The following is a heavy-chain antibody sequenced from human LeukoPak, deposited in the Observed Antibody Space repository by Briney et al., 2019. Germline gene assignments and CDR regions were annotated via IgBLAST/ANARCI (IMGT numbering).Heavy chain of an antibody. CDR3: AKELLVGTAFDI. J-gene: IGHJ3*02. CDR1: GFTFSSYD. CDR2: ISYDGSNK. D-gene: IGHD7-27*01. Sequence: GGSLRLSCAASGFTFSSYDMHWVRQAPGKGLEWVAVISYDGSNKYYAASVKGRFTISRDNSKNTLYLQMNSRRPEDTAVYYCAKELLVGTAFDIWGQGTMVTVSS. V-gene: IGHV3-30*18.